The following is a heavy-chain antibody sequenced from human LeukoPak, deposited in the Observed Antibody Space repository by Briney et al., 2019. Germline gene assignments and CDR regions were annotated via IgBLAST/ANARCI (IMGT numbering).Heavy chain of an antibody. CDR2: IWYDGSNK. D-gene: IGHD3-22*01. CDR3: ARDSRVVVPQAGFDY. V-gene: IGHV3-33*01. CDR1: GFTFSSYG. J-gene: IGHJ4*02. Sequence: GGSLRLSCAASGFTFSSYGMHWVRQAPGKGLEWVAVIWYDGSNKYYADSVKGRFTISRDNSKNTLYLQMNSLRAEDTAVYYCARDSRVVVPQAGFDYWGQGTLVTVSS.